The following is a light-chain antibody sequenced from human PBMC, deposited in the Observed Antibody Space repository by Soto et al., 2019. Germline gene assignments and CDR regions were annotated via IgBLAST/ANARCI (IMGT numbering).Light chain of an antibody. J-gene: IGKJ1*01. CDR2: DTS. CDR3: QQYDSSPWT. V-gene: IGKV3-20*01. Sequence: EIVLTQSPGTLSLSPGERATLSCRASQSFSSSYLAWYQQTPGQAPRLLVYDTSYRATGVPDRFSGSGSGTDSTLTISRLEPEDSAVYYCQQYDSSPWTFGQGTKVDI. CDR1: QSFSSSY.